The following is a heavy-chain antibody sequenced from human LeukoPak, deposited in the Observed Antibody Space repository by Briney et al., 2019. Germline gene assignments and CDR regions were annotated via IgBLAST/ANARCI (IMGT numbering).Heavy chain of an antibody. V-gene: IGHV3-74*01. D-gene: IGHD6-19*01. CDR2: ISDGTST. Sequence: GGSLRLSCAASGFTFSSYWMHWVRQAPGKGLVWVPRISDGTSTSYADSVKGRFTISRDNAENTLYLQMTSLRAEDTAVYYCAREVYSSGWSSFDYWGQGALVTVSS. J-gene: IGHJ4*02. CDR1: GFTFSSYW. CDR3: AREVYSSGWSSFDY.